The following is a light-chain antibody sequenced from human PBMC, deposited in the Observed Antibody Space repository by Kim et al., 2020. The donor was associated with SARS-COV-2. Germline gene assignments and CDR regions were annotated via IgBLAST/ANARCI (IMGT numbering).Light chain of an antibody. J-gene: IGKJ4*01. V-gene: IGKV3-15*01. Sequence: VSPGESATLSCRASQSVRSNLAWYQQKPGQAPRLLIYGAFTRATGVPARFSGSGSGTEFTLTISSLLSEDSAVYYCQQYENWPPLTFGGGTKVEI. CDR1: QSVRSN. CDR3: QQYENWPPLT. CDR2: GAF.